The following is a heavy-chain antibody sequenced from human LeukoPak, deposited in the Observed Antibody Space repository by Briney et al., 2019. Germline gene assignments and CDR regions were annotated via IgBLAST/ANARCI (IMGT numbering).Heavy chain of an antibody. Sequence: GGSLRLSCAASGFTFSSHWMHWVRQAPGKGLVWVSRINSDGSSTLYADPVKGRFTISRDNAKNTLYLQMNSLRAEDTAVYYCARDGSWSGLDYWGQGTLVTVSS. V-gene: IGHV3-74*01. CDR1: GFTFSSHW. CDR2: INSDGSST. J-gene: IGHJ4*02. CDR3: ARDGSWSGLDY. D-gene: IGHD6-13*01.